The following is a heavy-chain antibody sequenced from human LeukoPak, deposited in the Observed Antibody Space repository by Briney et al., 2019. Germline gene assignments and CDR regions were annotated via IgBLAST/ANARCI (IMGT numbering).Heavy chain of an antibody. Sequence: GRSLRLSCAASGFTFSSYGMHWVRQAPGKGLEWVAVISYDGSNKYYADSVKGRFTISRDNSKNTLYLQMNSLRAEDTAVYYCAREQVDTASGEAFDIWGQGTMVTVSS. CDR3: AREQVDTASGEAFDI. J-gene: IGHJ3*02. V-gene: IGHV3-30*03. D-gene: IGHD5-18*01. CDR1: GFTFSSYG. CDR2: ISYDGSNK.